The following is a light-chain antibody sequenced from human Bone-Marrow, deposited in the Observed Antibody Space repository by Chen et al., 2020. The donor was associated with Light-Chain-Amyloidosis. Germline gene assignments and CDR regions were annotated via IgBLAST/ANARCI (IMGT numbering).Light chain of an antibody. J-gene: IGKJ2*01. CDR2: WAS. CDR1: ESLLYRSNNKNY. V-gene: IGKV4-1*01. Sequence: DIVMTQSPDSLAVSMGERATINCKSSESLLYRSNNKNYLGWYQQKPGQSPKLLMYWASTRESGVPDRVSGSGSGTDFTLTISSLQAEDVAVYYCQQYYSTPYTFGQGTKLEIQ. CDR3: QQYYSTPYT.